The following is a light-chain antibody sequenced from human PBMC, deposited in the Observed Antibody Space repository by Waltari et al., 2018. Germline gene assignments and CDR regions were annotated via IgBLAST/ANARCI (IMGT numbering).Light chain of an antibody. CDR3: QQYYSSPLS. J-gene: IGKJ4*01. Sequence: DIVVTQSPDSLAVSLGERATINCKSSKSVLSNSRNKNYLAWYQQKPGQHPKLLIYWASARGSGVADRFSGSGSGTACTLTISNLHAEDGALYYCQQYYSSPLSFGGGTKVEIK. V-gene: IGKV4-1*01. CDR2: WAS. CDR1: KSVLSNSRNKNY.